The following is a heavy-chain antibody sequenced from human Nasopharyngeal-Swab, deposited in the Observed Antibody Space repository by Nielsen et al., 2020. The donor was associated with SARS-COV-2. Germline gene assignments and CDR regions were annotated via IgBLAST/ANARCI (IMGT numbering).Heavy chain of an antibody. CDR2: IWYDGTNK. Sequence: GESLKISCAASGFTFSSSGMHWVRQAPGKGLEWVAVIWYDGTNKYYADSVKGRFTISRDNSKNTLYLQMNSLRAEDTAVYSCARDRFHSPSDPWGQGTLVTVSS. CDR1: GFTFSSSG. J-gene: IGHJ5*02. V-gene: IGHV3-33*01. D-gene: IGHD2-21*01. CDR3: ARDRFHSPSDP.